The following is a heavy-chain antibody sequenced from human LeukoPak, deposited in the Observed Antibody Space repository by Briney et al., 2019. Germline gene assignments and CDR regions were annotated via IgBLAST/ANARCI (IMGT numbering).Heavy chain of an antibody. CDR3: ARGVTVTIIYYYYYMYV. CDR2: IYTSGST. Sequence: SQTLSLTCTVSGGSISSGSYYWSWIRQPAGKGLEWIGRIYTSGSTNYNPSLKSRVTISVDTFKNQFSLKLSSVTAADTAVYYCARGVTVTIIYYYYYMYVWGKGTTVTVSS. CDR1: GGSISSGSYY. J-gene: IGHJ6*03. D-gene: IGHD4-17*01. V-gene: IGHV4-61*02.